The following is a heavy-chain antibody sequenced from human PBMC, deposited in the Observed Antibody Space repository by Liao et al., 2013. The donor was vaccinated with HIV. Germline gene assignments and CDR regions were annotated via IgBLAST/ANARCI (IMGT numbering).Heavy chain of an antibody. J-gene: IGHJ3*02. D-gene: IGHD2-8*01. Sequence: QVQLQESGPGLVKPSETLSLTCTVSGDSISRYYWSWVRQTPGKGLEWIGYTYYSGSTIYNPSLKSRVTISIDTSKRQFSLKLSSVTAADTAVYYCAINVFRGRFDIWAKGQWSSSLQ. CDR3: AINVFRGRFDI. CDR1: GDSISRYY. V-gene: IGHV4-59*01. CDR2: TYYSGST.